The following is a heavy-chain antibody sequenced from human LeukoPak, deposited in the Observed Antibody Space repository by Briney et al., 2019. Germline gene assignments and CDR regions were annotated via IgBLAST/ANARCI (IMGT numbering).Heavy chain of an antibody. CDR2: ISSSTSYI. CDR3: AFNSGYSSAWSPDY. Sequence: GGSLRLSCAASGFTFSSYSMNWVRQAPGKGLEWVSSISSSTSYIYYADSVKGRFTISRDNAKNSLYLQMNSLRAEDTAVYYCAFNSGYSSAWSPDYWGQGTLVTVSS. J-gene: IGHJ4*02. V-gene: IGHV3-21*01. D-gene: IGHD6-19*01. CDR1: GFTFSSYS.